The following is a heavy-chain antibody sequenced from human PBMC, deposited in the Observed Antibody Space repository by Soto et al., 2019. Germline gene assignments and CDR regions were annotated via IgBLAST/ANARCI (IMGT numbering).Heavy chain of an antibody. CDR3: AGSGYRNCSVGSSYQPRHAFDV. CDR1: GGSVSSNSYS. D-gene: IGHD2-15*01. CDR2: IYSSENT. Sequence: SETLSLTCTVSGGSVSSNSYSWGWIRQSPGKGLEWIGTIYSSENTYYNPSLLSRVTISVDTSKNEFSLRLSSVTASDTAVYYCAGSGYRNCSVGSSYQPRHAFDVWGQGTMVTVSS. J-gene: IGHJ3*01. V-gene: IGHV4-39*01.